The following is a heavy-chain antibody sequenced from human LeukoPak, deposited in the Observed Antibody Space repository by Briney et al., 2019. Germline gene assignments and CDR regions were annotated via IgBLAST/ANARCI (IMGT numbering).Heavy chain of an antibody. J-gene: IGHJ3*02. CDR1: GFTFSSYW. CDR2: IKGDGSTA. Sequence: GGSLRLSCAASGFTFSSYWMHWVRHAPGKGLVWVSRIKGDGSTATYADSVKGRFIISRDNAKNTVYLQMNSLRAEDTAVYYCARIGSGTYSDAFDIWGQGTKVTVSS. D-gene: IGHD1-26*01. V-gene: IGHV3-74*01. CDR3: ARIGSGTYSDAFDI.